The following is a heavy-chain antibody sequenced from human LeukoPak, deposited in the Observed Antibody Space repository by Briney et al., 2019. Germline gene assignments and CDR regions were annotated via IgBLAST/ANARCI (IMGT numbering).Heavy chain of an antibody. CDR3: AREDRYCSSTSCSGNAFDI. Sequence: GRSLRLSCAASGFTFEHFAMHWVRQAPGKGLEWVSGISWNSGRVDYADSVKGRFTISRGNAKNSLYLQMNSLRAEDTAVYYCAREDRYCSSTSCSGNAFDIWGQGTMVTVSS. J-gene: IGHJ3*02. D-gene: IGHD2-2*01. CDR1: GFTFEHFA. V-gene: IGHV3-9*01. CDR2: ISWNSGRV.